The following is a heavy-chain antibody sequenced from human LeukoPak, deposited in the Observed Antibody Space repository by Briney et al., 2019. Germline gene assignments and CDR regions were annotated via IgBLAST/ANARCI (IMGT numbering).Heavy chain of an antibody. Sequence: PGGSLRLSCAASGFTFSSYEMNWVRQAPGKGLEWVSYISSSGSVFSYEDSVKGRFTISRDNAKNSLYLQMNSLRAEDTAVYYCARGVYDSRPQYDWFDPWGQGTLVTVSS. D-gene: IGHD3-22*01. CDR2: ISSSGSVF. CDR1: GFTFSSYE. V-gene: IGHV3-48*03. J-gene: IGHJ5*02. CDR3: ARGVYDSRPQYDWFDP.